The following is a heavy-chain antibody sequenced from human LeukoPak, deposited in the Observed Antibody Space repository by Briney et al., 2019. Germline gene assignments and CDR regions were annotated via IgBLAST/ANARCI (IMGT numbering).Heavy chain of an antibody. CDR1: GFTFSSYE. Sequence: GGSLRLSCAASGFTFSSYEMNWVRQAPGKGLEWVSYISSSGSTIYYADSVKGRFTISRDNSKNTLYLQLNSLRAEDTAVYYCAREGDGSGSYYICYFDYWGQGTLVTVSS. CDR3: AREGDGSGSYYICYFDY. J-gene: IGHJ4*02. V-gene: IGHV3-48*03. D-gene: IGHD3-10*01. CDR2: ISSSGSTI.